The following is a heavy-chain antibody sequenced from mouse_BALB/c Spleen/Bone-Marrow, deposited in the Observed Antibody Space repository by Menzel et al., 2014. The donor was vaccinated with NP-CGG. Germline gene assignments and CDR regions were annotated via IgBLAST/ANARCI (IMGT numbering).Heavy chain of an antibody. CDR1: GFTFTDHY. D-gene: IGHD2-1*01. J-gene: IGHJ2*01. V-gene: IGHV7-3*02. CDR3: ARDYLYYFDY. CDR2: IRNKANGYTT. Sequence: EVMLVESGGGLVQPGGFLRLSCATSGFTFTDHYMSWVRQPPGKALELLGFIRNKANGYTTEYSASVKGRFTISRDNSQSIVYLQMNTLRAEDSATYYCARDYLYYFDYWGQGTTLTVSS.